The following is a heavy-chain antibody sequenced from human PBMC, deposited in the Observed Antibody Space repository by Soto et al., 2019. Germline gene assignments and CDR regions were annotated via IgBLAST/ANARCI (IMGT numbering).Heavy chain of an antibody. CDR3: ARAPPSGYCFDS. D-gene: IGHD1-26*01. Sequence: SQTLSLTCAISGDSVSSNSVAWNWIRQSPSRGLEWLGRTFYRSKWSNDYAVSVRGRMTINSDTSKNQFSLHLNSVTPEDTAVYYCARAPPSGYCFDSWGQGIPVTVSS. V-gene: IGHV6-1*01. CDR1: GDSVSSNSVA. J-gene: IGHJ4*02. CDR2: TFYRSKWSN.